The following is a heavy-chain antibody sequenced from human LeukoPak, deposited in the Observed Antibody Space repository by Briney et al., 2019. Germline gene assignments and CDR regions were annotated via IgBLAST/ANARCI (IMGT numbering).Heavy chain of an antibody. CDR2: IYPGDSDT. CDR3: ARARGGNYLDV. Sequence: GESLKISCKGSGYIFTNYWIGWVRQMPGKGLEWMGIIYPGDSDTRYSPSFQGQVTISADKSISTVYLQWSSLKASDTAIYYCARARGGNYLDVWGKGLRSPSPQ. D-gene: IGHD3-10*01. V-gene: IGHV5-51*01. J-gene: IGHJ6*01. CDR1: GYIFTNYW.